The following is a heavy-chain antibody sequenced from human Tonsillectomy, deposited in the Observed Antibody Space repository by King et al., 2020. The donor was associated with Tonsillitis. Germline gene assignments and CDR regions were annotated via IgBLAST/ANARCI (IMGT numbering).Heavy chain of an antibody. J-gene: IGHJ4*02. D-gene: IGHD3-10*01. V-gene: IGHV3-64D*06. CDR2: ISSGGTST. CDR3: VKGNYYGSGKYYFDY. CDR1: GLTFSTYY. Sequence: QLVQSGGGLVQPGGSVRLSCSASGLTFSTYYMVWVRQAPGKGLEFISAISSGGTSTYYLDSLKVRFTVSRDNSKNTLYLQMSLLTSADTAMYYCVKGNYYGSGKYYFDYWGQGTLVTVSS.